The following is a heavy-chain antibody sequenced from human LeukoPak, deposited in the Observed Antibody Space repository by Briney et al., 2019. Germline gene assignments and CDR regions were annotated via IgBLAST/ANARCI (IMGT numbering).Heavy chain of an antibody. Sequence: PGGSLRLSCAASGFTFRTYSMNWVRQAPGKGLEWIAPVSKSSSYIYYADSVRGRLTISRDNANNSVYLQMNSLRAEDTAVYYCAKGSGVHYWGQGTLVIVSS. V-gene: IGHV3-21*01. J-gene: IGHJ4*02. CDR2: VSKSSSYI. D-gene: IGHD3-10*01. CDR3: AKGSGVHY. CDR1: GFTFRTYS.